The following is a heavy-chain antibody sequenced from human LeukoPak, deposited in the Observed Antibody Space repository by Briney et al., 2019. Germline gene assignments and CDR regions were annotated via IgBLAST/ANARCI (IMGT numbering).Heavy chain of an antibody. V-gene: IGHV1-2*02. CDR1: GYTFTGYY. Sequence: ASVKVSCKASGYTFTGYYMHWVRQAPGQGLEWMGWINPNSGGTNYAQKFQGRVTMTRDTSISTAYMELSRLRSDDTAVYYCASYCSSTSCYDRMVDYWGQGTLITVSS. D-gene: IGHD2-2*01. CDR3: ASYCSSTSCYDRMVDY. J-gene: IGHJ4*02. CDR2: INPNSGGT.